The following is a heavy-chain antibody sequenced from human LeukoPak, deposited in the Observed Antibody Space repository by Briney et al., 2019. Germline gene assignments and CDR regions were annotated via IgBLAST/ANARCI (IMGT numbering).Heavy chain of an antibody. CDR3: AREGEQQLGWFDP. CDR2: IKQDGSEK. J-gene: IGHJ5*02. D-gene: IGHD6-13*01. V-gene: IGHV3-7*03. Sequence: PGGSLRLSCAASGFTFSSYWMSWVRQAPGKGLEWVANIKQDGSEKYYVDSVKGRFTISRDNAKNSLYLQMNSLRAEDTAVYYCAREGEQQLGWFDPWGQGTLVTVSP. CDR1: GFTFSSYW.